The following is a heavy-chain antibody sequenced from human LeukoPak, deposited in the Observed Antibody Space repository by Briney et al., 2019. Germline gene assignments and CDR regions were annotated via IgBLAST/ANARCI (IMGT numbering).Heavy chain of an antibody. CDR3: ASLYYGDYGMDV. Sequence: PSETLSLTCTVSGGSINNGGDYWSWIRQHPGKGLEWIGYIYNSGSSYYNPSLKSRVTISVDTSKNQFSLKLSSVTAADTAVYYCASLYYGDYGMDVWGQGTTVTVSS. V-gene: IGHV4-30-4*01. J-gene: IGHJ6*02. CDR2: IYNSGSS. D-gene: IGHD3-3*01. CDR1: GGSINNGGDY.